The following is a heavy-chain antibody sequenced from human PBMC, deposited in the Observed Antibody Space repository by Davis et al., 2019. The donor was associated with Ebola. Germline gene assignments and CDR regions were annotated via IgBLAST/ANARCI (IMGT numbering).Heavy chain of an antibody. J-gene: IGHJ5*02. D-gene: IGHD3-9*01. V-gene: IGHV3-20*04. Sequence: GESLTISCAASGFTFSTYSMSWVRQAPGKGLEWLSGINWNGGRTGYVDSVKGRFTISRDNAKNALYLRMNSLRTEETDLYYCARVNAATGYSRFDLWGQGTLVTVSS. CDR3: ARVNAATGYSRFDL. CDR2: INWNGGRT. CDR1: GFTFSTYS.